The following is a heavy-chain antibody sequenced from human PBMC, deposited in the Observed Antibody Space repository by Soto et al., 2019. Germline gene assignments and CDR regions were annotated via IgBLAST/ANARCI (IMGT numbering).Heavy chain of an antibody. D-gene: IGHD2-8*01. Sequence: EVQLLESGGGLVQPGGSLRLSCAASGFTFSSYAMSWVRQAPGKGLEWVSAISGSGGSTYYADSVKGRFTISRDNSKNPLYLQMISLRAEDTAVYYCAKPHCTNGVCYRAHWFDPWGQGTLVTVSS. V-gene: IGHV3-23*01. CDR1: GFTFSSYA. CDR2: ISGSGGST. CDR3: AKPHCTNGVCYRAHWFDP. J-gene: IGHJ5*02.